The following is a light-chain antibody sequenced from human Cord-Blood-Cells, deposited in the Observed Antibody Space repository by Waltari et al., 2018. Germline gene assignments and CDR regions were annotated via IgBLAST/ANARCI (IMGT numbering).Light chain of an antibody. CDR2: DVS. CDR3: SSYTSSSTV. CDR1: SSDVGGDNY. Sequence: QSALTQPASVSGSPGQTITISCTGTSSDVGGDNYVYRHQQHPVKAHKLIIYDVSNRPSGVSNRFAGSKSGNTASLTISGLQAEDEADYYCSSYTSSSTVFGTGTKVTVL. V-gene: IGLV2-14*01. J-gene: IGLJ1*01.